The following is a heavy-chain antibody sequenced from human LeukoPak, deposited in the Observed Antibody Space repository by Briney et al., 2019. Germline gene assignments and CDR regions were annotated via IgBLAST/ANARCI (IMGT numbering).Heavy chain of an antibody. CDR1: GGSISSSSYY. D-gene: IGHD4-17*01. CDR3: ARDQHDYGDYPQLLDAFDI. V-gene: IGHV4-39*07. CDR2: IYYSGST. J-gene: IGHJ3*02. Sequence: KPSETLSLTCTVSGGSISSSSYYWGWIRQPPGKGLEWIGSIYYSGSTYYNPSLKSRVTISVDTSKNQFSLKLSSVTAADTAVYYCARDQHDYGDYPQLLDAFDIWGQGTMVTVSS.